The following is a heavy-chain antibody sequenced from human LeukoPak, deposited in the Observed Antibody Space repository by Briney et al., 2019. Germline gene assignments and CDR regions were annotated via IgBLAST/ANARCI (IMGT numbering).Heavy chain of an antibody. CDR3: VFNGGYDENYYYMDV. V-gene: IGHV3-7*01. D-gene: IGHD5-12*01. J-gene: IGHJ6*03. Sequence: TGGSLRLSCAASGFTFSSYSMNWVRQAPGKGLEWVANINEDGSQKYYVDSVKGRFTISRDKTKNTLYLQMNSLRAEDTAVYYCVFNGGYDENYYYMDVWGKGTMVTISS. CDR2: INEDGSQK. CDR1: GFTFSSYS.